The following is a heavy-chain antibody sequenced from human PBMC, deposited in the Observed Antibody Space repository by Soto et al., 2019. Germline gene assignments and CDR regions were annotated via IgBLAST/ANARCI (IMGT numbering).Heavy chain of an antibody. CDR2: INTNTGNP. D-gene: IGHD3-3*01. Sequence: ASVKVSCKASGYTFTSYAMNWVRQAPGQGLEWMGWINTNTGNPTYARGFTGRFVFSLDTSVSTAYLQICSLKAEDTAVYYCARDHDFWSGYYQYNWFDPWGQGTLVTVS. CDR1: GYTFTSYA. CDR3: ARDHDFWSGYYQYNWFDP. J-gene: IGHJ5*02. V-gene: IGHV7-4-1*01.